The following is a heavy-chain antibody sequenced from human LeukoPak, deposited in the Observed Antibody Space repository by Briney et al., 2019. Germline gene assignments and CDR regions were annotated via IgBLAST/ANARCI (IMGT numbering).Heavy chain of an antibody. Sequence: PSETLSLTCAVYGGSFSGYYWSWIRQPPGKGLEWIGEINHSGSTNYNPSLKSRVTISVDTSKNQFSLKLSSVTAADTAVYYCARKTSQRVLRFLEWLFVMDVWGQGTTVTVSS. CDR2: INHSGST. D-gene: IGHD3-3*01. CDR1: GGSFSGYY. J-gene: IGHJ6*02. V-gene: IGHV4-34*01. CDR3: ARKTSQRVLRFLEWLFVMDV.